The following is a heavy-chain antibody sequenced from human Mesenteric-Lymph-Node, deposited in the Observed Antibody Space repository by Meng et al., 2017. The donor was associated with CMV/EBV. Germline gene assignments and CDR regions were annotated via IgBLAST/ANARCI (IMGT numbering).Heavy chain of an antibody. D-gene: IGHD1-26*01. Sequence: GGSLRLSCAASGFTFRNYAMNWVRQAPGKGLEWVSAISTTGGTTFYADSVEGRFTISRDNSKSTMYLQVNSLRAEDTAVYYCVKPLRGEWDLDSFDYWGQGTLVPSPQ. V-gene: IGHV3-23*01. CDR1: GFTFRNYA. CDR2: ISTTGGTT. J-gene: IGHJ4*02. CDR3: VKPLRGEWDLDSFDY.